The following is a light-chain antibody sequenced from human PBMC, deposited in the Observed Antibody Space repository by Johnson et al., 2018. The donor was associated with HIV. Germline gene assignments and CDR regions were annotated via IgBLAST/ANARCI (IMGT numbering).Light chain of an antibody. Sequence: SVLTQPPSASGTPWQRVTISCSGSSSNIGSNTVNWYQPLPGTAPKLLIYRRSQRPSGVPDRFSGSTSGTYASRAIRWLPAEDDGDYYCAAWDDSLDGYVFGTGTKLTVL. J-gene: IGLJ1*01. CDR3: AAWDDSLDGYV. CDR2: RRS. CDR1: SSNIGSNT. V-gene: IGLV1-44*01.